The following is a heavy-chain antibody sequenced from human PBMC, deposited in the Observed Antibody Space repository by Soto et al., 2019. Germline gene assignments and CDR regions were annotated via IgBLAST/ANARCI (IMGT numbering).Heavy chain of an antibody. CDR2: INAGNGNT. CDR3: ARVSGYYLPDY. Sequence: QVQLVQSGAEEKKPGASVKVSCKASGYTFTNYATHWVRQAPGQRLEWMGWINAGNGNTKYSQKFQGRVTITRDTSASTAYMELSSLRSEDTAVYYCARVSGYYLPDYWGQGTLVIVSS. CDR1: GYTFTNYA. J-gene: IGHJ4*02. D-gene: IGHD5-12*01. V-gene: IGHV1-3*05.